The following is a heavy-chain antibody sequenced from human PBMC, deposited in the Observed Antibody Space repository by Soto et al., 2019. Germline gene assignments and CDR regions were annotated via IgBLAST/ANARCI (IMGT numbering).Heavy chain of an antibody. V-gene: IGHV1-69*13. CDR1: GGTFSSYA. CDR3: ASVGSGGILGYYYGMDV. D-gene: IGHD2-15*01. Sequence: GASVKVSCKASGGTFSSYAISWVRQAPGQGLEWMGGIIPIFGTANYAQKFKGRVTITADESTSTAYMELSSLRSEDTAVYYCASVGSGGILGYYYGMDVWGQGTTVTVSS. J-gene: IGHJ6*02. CDR2: IIPIFGTA.